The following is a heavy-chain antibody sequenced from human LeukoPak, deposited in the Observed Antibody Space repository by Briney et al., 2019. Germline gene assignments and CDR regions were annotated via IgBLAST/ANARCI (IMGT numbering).Heavy chain of an antibody. J-gene: IGHJ4*02. D-gene: IGHD3-22*01. CDR3: ARDYYDSSGQIDFDY. CDR1: GYTFTSYY. Sequence: GASVTVSFKASGYTFTSYYMHWVRQAPGQGLEWMGIINPSGGSTSYAQKFQGRVTMTRDTSTSTVYMELSSLRSEDTAVYYCARDYYDSSGQIDFDYWGQGTLVTVSS. V-gene: IGHV1-46*01. CDR2: INPSGGST.